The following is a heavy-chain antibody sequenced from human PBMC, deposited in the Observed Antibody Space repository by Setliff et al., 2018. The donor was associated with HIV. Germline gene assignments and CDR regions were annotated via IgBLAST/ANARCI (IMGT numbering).Heavy chain of an antibody. J-gene: IGHJ4*02. V-gene: IGHV3-9*01. CDR2: ISWNSGSI. CDR1: GFTFDDYA. Sequence: PGGSLRLSCAASGFTFDDYAMHWVRQAPGKGLEWVSGISWNSGSIAYADSVRGRFTTSRDNAKNSLYLQMSSLKPEDTAFYYCVRGYDVLIGSPDSWGQGTLVTVSS. D-gene: IGHD3-9*01. CDR3: VRGYDVLIGSPDS.